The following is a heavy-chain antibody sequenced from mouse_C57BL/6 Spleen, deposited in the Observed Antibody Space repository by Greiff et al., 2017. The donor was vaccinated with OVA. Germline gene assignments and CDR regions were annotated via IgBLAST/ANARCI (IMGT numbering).Heavy chain of an antibody. Sequence: VQLQQSGAELVRPGASVKLSCTASGFNITDYYMHWVKQRPEQGLEWIGRIDPEDGDTEYAPKFQGKATMTADTSSNTAYLQLSSLTSEDTAVYYCTPDLAWFAYWGQGTLVTVSA. V-gene: IGHV14-1*01. CDR1: GFNITDYY. J-gene: IGHJ3*01. CDR2: IDPEDGDT. CDR3: TPDLAWFAY.